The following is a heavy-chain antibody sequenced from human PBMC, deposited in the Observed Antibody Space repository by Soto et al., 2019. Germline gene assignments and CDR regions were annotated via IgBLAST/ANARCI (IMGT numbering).Heavy chain of an antibody. V-gene: IGHV1-69*02. CDR3: AKEWVRTGNYYMDV. CDR2: IIPILGIA. CDR1: GGTFSSYT. J-gene: IGHJ6*03. Sequence: QVQLVQTGAEVKKPGSSVKVSCKASGGTFSSYTISWVRQAPGQGLEWMGRIIPILGIANYAQKLQGRVTINADKSTSTAYMELSSLRSEDTDVYYCAKEWVRTGNYYMDVWGKGNKVTVSS. D-gene: IGHD3-3*01.